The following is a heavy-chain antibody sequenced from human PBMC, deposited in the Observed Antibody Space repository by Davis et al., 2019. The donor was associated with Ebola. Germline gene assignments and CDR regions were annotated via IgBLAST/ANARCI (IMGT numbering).Heavy chain of an antibody. D-gene: IGHD2-15*01. Sequence: GESLKISCAASGFTFSNYGMHWVRQAPGKGLEWVAVIWYDGSAEYYADSVKGRFTISRDNSKNTLHLQMNSLRVEDTAIYYCAKDTPNIWFDVWGQGTMVAVSS. J-gene: IGHJ3*01. V-gene: IGHV3-33*03. CDR1: GFTFSNYG. CDR2: IWYDGSAE. CDR3: AKDTPNIWFDV.